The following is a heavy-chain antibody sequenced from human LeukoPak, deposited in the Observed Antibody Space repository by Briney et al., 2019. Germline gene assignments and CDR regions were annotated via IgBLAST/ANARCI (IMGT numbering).Heavy chain of an antibody. CDR2: ISSGGTSE. D-gene: IGHD2-2*01. CDR3: ANGYGSSTSSGNWFDP. CDR1: GFTFSTYA. J-gene: IGHJ5*02. Sequence: GRPLRLSCGASGFTFSTYAMRWVRQTPEKGLEWVAFISSGGTSENYADSVKGRFTISRDNSNKTLYLRMKNLTHKDTAVYYCANGYGSSTSSGNWFDPWGQGTLVNVSS. V-gene: IGHV3-30*18.